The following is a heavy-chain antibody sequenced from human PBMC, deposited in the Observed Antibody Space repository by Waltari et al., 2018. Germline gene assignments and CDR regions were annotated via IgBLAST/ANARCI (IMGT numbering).Heavy chain of an antibody. CDR2: IKQDGSEI. CDR3: AGCGGFLCDI. CDR1: GFTFSSIW. J-gene: IGHJ3*02. D-gene: IGHD3-3*01. Sequence: EVQLVESGGGLVQPGGSLRLSCAVSGFTFSSIWMRWFRQAPGKALEWVANIKQDGSEIYDGDSGKVRCTSSIYNAKNSLYLQMNSLTTEDTAVYYCAGCGGFLCDIWGQGTLVTVSS. V-gene: IGHV3-7*01.